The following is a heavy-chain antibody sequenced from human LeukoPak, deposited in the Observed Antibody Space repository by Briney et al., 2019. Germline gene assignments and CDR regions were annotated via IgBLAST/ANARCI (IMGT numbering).Heavy chain of an antibody. D-gene: IGHD5-18*01. CDR1: GYRFTSYW. CDR3: ARRRDVDTAMEA. CDR2: IYPGYSDT. V-gene: IGHV5-51*01. J-gene: IGHJ5*02. Sequence: GGSLKISLNSSGYRFTSYWIGLGRPMPGKGLGWMGIIYPGYSDTRYSPSFQGQVTISADKSISLAYLQWSSLKASDTAMYYCARRRDVDTAMEAWGQGTLVTVSS.